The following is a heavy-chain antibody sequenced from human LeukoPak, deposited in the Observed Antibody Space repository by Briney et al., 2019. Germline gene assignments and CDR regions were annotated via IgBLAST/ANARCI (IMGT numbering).Heavy chain of an antibody. V-gene: IGHV3-48*04. CDR2: ISSSSSTI. D-gene: IGHD1-26*01. J-gene: IGHJ4*02. Sequence: GGSLRLSCAASGFTFSSYSMNWVRQAPGKGLEWVSYISSSSSTIFYADSVKGRFTISRDNAKNSLYLQMNSLRADDTAVYYCARLSGSYYVHFDYWGQGTLVTVSS. CDR3: ARLSGSYYVHFDY. CDR1: GFTFSSYS.